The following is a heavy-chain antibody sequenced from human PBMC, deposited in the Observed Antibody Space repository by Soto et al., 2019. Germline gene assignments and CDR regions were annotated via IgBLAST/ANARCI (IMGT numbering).Heavy chain of an antibody. Sequence: ASVKVSCKASGGTFSSYAISWVRQAPGQGLEWMGGIIPIFGTANYAQKFQGRVTITADESTSTAYVELSSLRSEDTAVYYCARVDIVVVPAAIYYYGMDVWGQGTTVTVSS. CDR1: GGTFSSYA. CDR3: ARVDIVVVPAAIYYYGMDV. J-gene: IGHJ6*02. V-gene: IGHV1-69*13. D-gene: IGHD2-2*03. CDR2: IIPIFGTA.